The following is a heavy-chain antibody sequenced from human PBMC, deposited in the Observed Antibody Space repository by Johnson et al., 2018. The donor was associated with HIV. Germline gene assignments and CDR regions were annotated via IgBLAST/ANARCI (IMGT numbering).Heavy chain of an antibody. Sequence: VQLVESGGGLVKPGGSLRLSCAASGFTFSSYDMHWVRQVTGKGLEWVSGIDTAGDTYYPGSVKGRFTISRENAKNSLYLQMNSLRAEDTALYYCARDPPYCTGGVCSDVFDIWGQGTMVTVSS. CDR3: ARDPPYCTGGVCSDVFDI. V-gene: IGHV3-13*01. CDR1: GFTFSSYD. CDR2: IDTAGDT. J-gene: IGHJ3*02. D-gene: IGHD2-8*02.